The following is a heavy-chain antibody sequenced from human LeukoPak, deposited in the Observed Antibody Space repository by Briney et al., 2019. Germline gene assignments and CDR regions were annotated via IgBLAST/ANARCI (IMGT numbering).Heavy chain of an antibody. CDR2: ISGSGGST. D-gene: IGHD3-10*01. CDR1: GFTFSSDA. J-gene: IGHJ4*02. Sequence: WGSLRLSCAASGFTFSSDAMSWVRQAPGKGLEWVSAISGSGGSTYYADSVKGRFTISRDNSKNTLYLQMNSLRAEDTAVYYCAKSKANYYGSGSYLSWGQGTLVTVSS. CDR3: AKSKANYYGSGSYLS. V-gene: IGHV3-23*01.